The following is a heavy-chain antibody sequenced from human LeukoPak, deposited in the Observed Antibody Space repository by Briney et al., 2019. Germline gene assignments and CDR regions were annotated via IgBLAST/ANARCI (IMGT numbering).Heavy chain of an antibody. CDR1: GFTFSSYA. CDR2: ISGSGGST. V-gene: IGHV3-23*01. D-gene: IGHD4-17*01. CDR3: ARVLDYGDYPDY. Sequence: GGSLRLSCAASGFTFSSYAMSWVRQAPGKGLEWVSAISGSGGSTYYADSVKGRFTISRDNSKNTLYLQMNSLRAEDTAVYYCARVLDYGDYPDYWGQGTLVTVSS. J-gene: IGHJ4*02.